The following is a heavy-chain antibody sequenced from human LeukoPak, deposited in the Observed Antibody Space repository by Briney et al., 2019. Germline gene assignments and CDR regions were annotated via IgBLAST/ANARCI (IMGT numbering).Heavy chain of an antibody. CDR1: GFTFSSYA. D-gene: IGHD3-22*01. Sequence: GGSLRLSCAASGFTFSSYAMCWVRQAPGKGLEWVSAISGSGGSTYYADSVKGRFTISRDNSKNTLYLQMNSLRAEDTAVYYCAKPDTYYYDSSGYYYEFIPYYFDYWGQGTLVTVSS. CDR3: AKPDTYYYDSSGYYYEFIPYYFDY. CDR2: ISGSGGST. J-gene: IGHJ4*02. V-gene: IGHV3-23*01.